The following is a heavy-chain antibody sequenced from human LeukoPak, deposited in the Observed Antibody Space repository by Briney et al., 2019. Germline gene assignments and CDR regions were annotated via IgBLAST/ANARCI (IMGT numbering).Heavy chain of an antibody. CDR3: ARDMSSSWFSYYYYYMDV. D-gene: IGHD6-13*01. CDR2: IRAYNGNT. J-gene: IGHJ6*03. Sequence: ASVKVSCKASGYTFTSYGISWVRQAPGQGLEWTGSIRAYNGNTNYAQKLQGRVTMTTDTSTSTAYMELRSLRSDDTAVYYCARDMSSSWFSYYYYYMDVWGKGTTVTVSS. CDR1: GYTFTSYG. V-gene: IGHV1-18*01.